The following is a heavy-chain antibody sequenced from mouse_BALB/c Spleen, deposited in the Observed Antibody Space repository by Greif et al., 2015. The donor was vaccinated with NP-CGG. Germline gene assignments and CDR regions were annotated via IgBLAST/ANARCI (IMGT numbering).Heavy chain of an antibody. Sequence: EVKLVESGAELVKPGASVKLSCTASGFNIKDTYIHWMKQRPEQGLEWIGRIDPANGNTKYDPKFQGKATITADTSSNTAYLQLSSLTSEDTAVYYCARYGYDQGGYFDVWGAGTTVTVSS. CDR3: ARYGYDQGGYFDV. J-gene: IGHJ1*01. D-gene: IGHD2-2*01. V-gene: IGHV14-3*02. CDR2: IDPANGNT. CDR1: GFNIKDTY.